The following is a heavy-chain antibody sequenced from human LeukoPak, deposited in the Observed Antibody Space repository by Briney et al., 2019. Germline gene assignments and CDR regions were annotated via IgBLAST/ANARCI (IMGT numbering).Heavy chain of an antibody. V-gene: IGHV4-34*01. CDR1: GGSFSGYY. Sequence: SETLSLTCAVYGGSFSGYYWSWIRQPPGKGLEWIGEINHSGSTNYNPYLKSRVTISVNTSKNQFSLKLSSVTAADTAVYYCARGPYCSSTSCPKGRYYYYYGMDVWGQGTTVTVSS. D-gene: IGHD2-2*01. CDR3: ARGPYCSSTSCPKGRYYYYYGMDV. J-gene: IGHJ6*02. CDR2: INHSGST.